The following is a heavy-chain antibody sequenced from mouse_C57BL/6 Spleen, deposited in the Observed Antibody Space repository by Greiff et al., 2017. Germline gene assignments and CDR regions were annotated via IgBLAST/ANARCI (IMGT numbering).Heavy chain of an antibody. V-gene: IGHV5-17*01. Sequence: EVKLVESGGGLVKPGGSLKLSCAASGFTFSDYGMHWVRQAPEKGLEWVAYISSGSSTIYYADKVKGRFTISRDNAKNTLFLQMTSLRSEDTAMYYCASRYYGSSNYYAMDYWGQGTSVTVSS. CDR3: ASRYYGSSNYYAMDY. CDR1: GFTFSDYG. CDR2: ISSGSSTI. J-gene: IGHJ4*01. D-gene: IGHD1-1*01.